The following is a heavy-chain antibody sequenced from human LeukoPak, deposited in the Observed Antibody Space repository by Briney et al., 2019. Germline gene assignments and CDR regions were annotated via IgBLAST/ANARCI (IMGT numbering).Heavy chain of an antibody. D-gene: IGHD5-18*01. J-gene: IGHJ4*02. V-gene: IGHV3-21*01. CDR3: ARVSVDTAMVTIPSGFDY. CDR2: ISSSSSYI. Sequence: PGGSLRLSCAASGFTFSSYSMNWVRQAPGKGLEWVSSISSSSSYIYYADSVKGRFTISRDNAKNSLYLQMNSLRAEDTAVYYCARVSVDTAMVTIPSGFDYRGQGTLVTVSS. CDR1: GFTFSSYS.